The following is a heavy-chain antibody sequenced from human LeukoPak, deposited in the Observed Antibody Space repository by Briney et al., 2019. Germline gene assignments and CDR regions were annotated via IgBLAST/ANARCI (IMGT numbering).Heavy chain of an antibody. CDR3: ARVQQLGQGFHY. CDR1: GDSVSSNSAA. CDR2: TNYRSKWYN. V-gene: IGHV6-1*01. D-gene: IGHD6-13*01. J-gene: IGHJ4*02. Sequence: SQTLSLTCAISGDSVSSNSAAWNWIRQSPSRGLEWLGRTNYRSKWYNDYALSVKSRISINPDTSKNQFSLQLNSVTPEDTAVYYCARVQQLGQGFHYWGLGTLVTVSS.